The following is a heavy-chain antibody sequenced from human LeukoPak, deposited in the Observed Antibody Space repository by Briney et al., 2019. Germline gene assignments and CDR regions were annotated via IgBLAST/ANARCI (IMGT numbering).Heavy chain of an antibody. J-gene: IGHJ4*02. CDR2: LTGSGATT. CDR1: GFTFSTFA. CDR3: AKGYYGSGSYGWFDY. V-gene: IGHV3-23*01. Sequence: PGGSLRLSCAASGFTFSTFAMTWVRQAPGKGLEWVSALTGSGATTYYADSVRGRFTISRDNPKNTLFLHMNSLRAEDTAVYSCAKGYYGSGSYGWFDYWGQGTLVTVSS. D-gene: IGHD3-10*01.